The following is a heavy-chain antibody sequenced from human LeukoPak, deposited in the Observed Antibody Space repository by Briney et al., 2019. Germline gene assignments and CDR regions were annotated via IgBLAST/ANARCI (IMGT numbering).Heavy chain of an antibody. D-gene: IGHD3-22*01. CDR3: ARGDYYDSSGYGY. Sequence: SETLSLTCTVSGGSISSSSYYWGWIRQPPGKGLEWIGSIYYSGSTYYNPSLKSRVTISADTSKNQFSLKLSSVTAADTAVYYCARGDYYDSSGYGYWGQGTLVTVSS. V-gene: IGHV4-39*01. CDR2: IYYSGST. J-gene: IGHJ4*02. CDR1: GGSISSSSYY.